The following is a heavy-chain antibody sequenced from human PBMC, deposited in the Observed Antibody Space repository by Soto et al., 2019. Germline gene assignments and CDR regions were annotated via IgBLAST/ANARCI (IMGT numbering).Heavy chain of an antibody. CDR3: ASRDPGTSVDY. Sequence: SETLSLPWALSGGSFTSNNWWTWVRQPPGQRLAWLGEIYRTGSTNYNPCLKSRVTISLHKSQNQFSLKVTSLTSADTAVYYCASRDPGTSVDYWGQGTLVTVSS. J-gene: IGHJ4*02. V-gene: IGHV4-4*02. CDR1: GGSFTSNNW. D-gene: IGHD1-7*01. CDR2: IYRTGST.